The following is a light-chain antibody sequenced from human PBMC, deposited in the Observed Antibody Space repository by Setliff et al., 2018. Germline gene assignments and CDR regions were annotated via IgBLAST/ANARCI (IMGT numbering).Light chain of an antibody. V-gene: IGLV2-14*03. CDR1: SNDIGYYNF. CDR3: NSYTGTTTPYV. J-gene: IGLJ1*01. CDR2: EVT. Sequence: ALTQPASVSGSPGQSITISCTGTSNDIGYYNFVSWYQQYPGKHPKLLIYEVTNRPSRVSNRFSGSKSGNTASLTISGLQAEDEADYYCNSYTGTTTPYVFGTGTRSPS.